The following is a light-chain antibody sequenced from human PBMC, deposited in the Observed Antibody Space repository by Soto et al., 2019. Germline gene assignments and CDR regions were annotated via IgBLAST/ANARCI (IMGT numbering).Light chain of an antibody. Sequence: DIQMTQSPSSVSASVGDRVTITCRASQGISSWLAWYQQKPGKAPKLLIYAASSWQSGVPSRFRGSGSGTDFALPSSSLQPEGFATYYCQRANSFPFTFGPGTKVYIQ. CDR2: AAS. V-gene: IGKV1-12*01. CDR1: QGISSW. J-gene: IGKJ3*01. CDR3: QRANSFPFT.